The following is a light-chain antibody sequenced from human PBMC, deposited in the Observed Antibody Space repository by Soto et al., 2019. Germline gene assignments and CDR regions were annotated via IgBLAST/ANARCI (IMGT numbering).Light chain of an antibody. J-gene: IGKJ1*01. CDR2: GAS. V-gene: IGKV3-20*01. CDR3: QQYGSSRWT. CDR1: QSVSSSY. Sequence: EILFPQSPGTLSLSPGERATLSCRASQSVSSSYLAWYQQKPGQAPRLLIYGASSRATGIPDRFSGSGSGTDFTLTISRLEPEDFAVYYCQQYGSSRWTFGQGTKVDIK.